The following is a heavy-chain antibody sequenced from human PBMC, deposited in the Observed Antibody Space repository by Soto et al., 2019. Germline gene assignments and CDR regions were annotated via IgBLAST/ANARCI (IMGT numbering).Heavy chain of an antibody. CDR3: ARLVGVAIYP. D-gene: IGHD2-21*01. J-gene: IGHJ4*02. CDR1: GGSISSGHYP. Sequence: SETLSLTCAVSGGSISSGHYPGTWIRQPPGKGLEWIGYIYPGGNTYYSPSLKSRVTIALDTSKSLVSLRLNSVTAADTAVYYCARLVGVAIYPWGQGTLVTVSS. V-gene: IGHV4-30-2*01. CDR2: IYPGGNT.